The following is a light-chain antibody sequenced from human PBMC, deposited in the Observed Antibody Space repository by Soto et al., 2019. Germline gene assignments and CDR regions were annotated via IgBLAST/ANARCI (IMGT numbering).Light chain of an antibody. V-gene: IGLV2-14*03. CDR2: DVT. J-gene: IGLJ1*01. CDR3: SSYTTSNTRQIV. Sequence: QSALTQPASVSGSPGQSITISCPGTSSDVGGYNYVSWYQHHPGKAPKLIIYDVTNRPSGVSNPFSGSKSGNTASLPISGLQPDDEADYYCSSYTTSNTRQIVFGTGTKLTVL. CDR1: SSDVGGYNY.